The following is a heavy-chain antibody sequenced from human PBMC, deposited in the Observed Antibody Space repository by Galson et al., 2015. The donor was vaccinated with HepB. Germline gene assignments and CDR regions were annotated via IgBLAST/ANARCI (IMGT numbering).Heavy chain of an antibody. Sequence: SVKVSCKASGGTSSIYGLTWVRQAPGQGLEWMGGLIPLFGTPNYAQKFQDRVTITADEATTTVDMELTNLTSNDTAVYYCATDLGDKSTWGQGTLVIVS. CDR2: LIPLFGTP. CDR3: ATDLGDKST. CDR1: GGTSSIYG. D-gene: IGHD3-16*01. V-gene: IGHV1-69*13. J-gene: IGHJ4*02.